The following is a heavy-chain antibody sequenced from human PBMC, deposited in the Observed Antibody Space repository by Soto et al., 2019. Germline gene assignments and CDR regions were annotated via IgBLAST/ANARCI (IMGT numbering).Heavy chain of an antibody. CDR3: ARETYRGFYFDY. Sequence: PGGSLRLSCAASGFTFTDYWTHWVRQAPGKGLVWVSRINSDGSRASYADSVTGRFTISRDNAENTLYLQMNSLRVEDTALYYCARETYRGFYFDYWGQGTLVTVS. J-gene: IGHJ4*02. CDR2: INSDGSRA. D-gene: IGHD4-4*01. CDR1: GFTFTDYW. V-gene: IGHV3-74*01.